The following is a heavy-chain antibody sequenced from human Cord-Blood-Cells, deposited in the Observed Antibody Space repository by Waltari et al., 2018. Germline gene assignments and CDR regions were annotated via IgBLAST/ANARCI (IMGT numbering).Heavy chain of an antibody. J-gene: IGHJ6*03. Sequence: QVQLVQSGAEVKKPGSSVKVSCKASGGTFSSYAISWVRQAPGQGLEWMGRIIPILGIANYAQKFQGRVTITADKSTSTAYMEPSSLRSEDTAVYYCASDIAARRYYYYYMDVWGKGTTVTVSS. CDR1: GGTFSSYA. CDR2: IIPILGIA. CDR3: ASDIAARRYYYYYMDV. D-gene: IGHD6-6*01. V-gene: IGHV1-69*09.